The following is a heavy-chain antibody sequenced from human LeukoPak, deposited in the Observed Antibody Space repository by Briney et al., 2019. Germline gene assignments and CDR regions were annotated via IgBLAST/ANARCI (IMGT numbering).Heavy chain of an antibody. CDR1: GFTFSSYS. CDR2: ISSSSSYI. J-gene: IGHJ4*02. V-gene: IGHV3-21*04. Sequence: GGSLRLSCAASGFTFSSYSMNWVRQAPGKGLEWVSSISSSSSYIYYADSVKGRFTISRDNAKNSLYLQMNSLRAEDTALYYCAKARVEMATIISFDYWGQGNLVTVSS. D-gene: IGHD5-24*01. CDR3: AKARVEMATIISFDY.